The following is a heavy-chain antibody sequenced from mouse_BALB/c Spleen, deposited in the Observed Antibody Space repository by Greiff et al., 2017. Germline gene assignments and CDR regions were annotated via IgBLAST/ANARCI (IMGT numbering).Heavy chain of an antibody. D-gene: IGHD2-1*01. J-gene: IGHJ2*01. Sequence: VQLQQSGAELVRPGALVKLSCKASGFNIKDYYMHWVKQRPEQGLEWIGWIDPENGNTIYDPKFQGKASITADTSSNTAYLQLSSLTSEDTAVYYCARRGYGNYFDYWGQGTTLTVSS. CDR1: GFNIKDYY. CDR2: IDPENGNT. V-gene: IGHV14-1*02. CDR3: ARRGYGNYFDY.